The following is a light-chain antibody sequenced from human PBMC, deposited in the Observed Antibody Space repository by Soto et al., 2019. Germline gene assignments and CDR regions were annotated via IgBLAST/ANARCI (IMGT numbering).Light chain of an antibody. CDR2: DVS. J-gene: IGLJ1*01. CDR3: SSFTNTYSYV. Sequence: QSALTQPASVSGSPGQSITISCTGTSGDVGAYNYVSWYQQHPGKAPRLMIYDVSNRPSGASNRFSGSKSDNTASLTISGLQAEDEADYYCSSFTNTYSYVFGTGTKVTVL. CDR1: SGDVGAYNY. V-gene: IGLV2-14*01.